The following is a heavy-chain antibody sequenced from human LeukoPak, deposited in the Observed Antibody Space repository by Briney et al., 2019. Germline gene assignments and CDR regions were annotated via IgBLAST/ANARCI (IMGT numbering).Heavy chain of an antibody. D-gene: IGHD4-17*01. V-gene: IGHV4-59*01. CDR1: GGSIRSYY. CDR3: ARGYGDYAQYSDY. CDR2: IYYSGST. J-gene: IGHJ4*02. Sequence: PSETLSLTCTVSGGSIRSYYWSWIRQSPGKGLEWIGYIYYSGSTNYNPSLKSRVTISVDTSKNQFPLKLSSVTAADTAVYYCARGYGDYAQYSDYWGQGTLVTVSS.